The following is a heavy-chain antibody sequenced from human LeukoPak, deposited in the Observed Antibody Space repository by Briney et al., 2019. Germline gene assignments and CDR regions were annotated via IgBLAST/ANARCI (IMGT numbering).Heavy chain of an antibody. CDR1: GFSLSTRKMC. D-gene: IGHD3-10*02. CDR2: IDWDDEK. CDR3: ARVVRLSDNNFFDY. J-gene: IGHJ4*02. Sequence: SGPTLVNPTQTLTLTCTFSGFSLSTRKMCVSWIRQTPGKALEWLARIDWDDEKHYRTSLRNRLTVSKDTSKSQVVLKMTNMDPVDTATYYCARVVRLSDNNFFDYWGQGNLVTVSS. V-gene: IGHV2-70*11.